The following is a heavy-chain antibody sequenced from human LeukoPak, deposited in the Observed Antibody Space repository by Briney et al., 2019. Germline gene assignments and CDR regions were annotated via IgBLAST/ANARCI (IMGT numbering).Heavy chain of an antibody. CDR2: ISGSGGST. J-gene: IGHJ4*02. CDR1: GFTFSTYD. V-gene: IGHV3-23*01. CDR3: AKDLAAVPGNKYFAY. D-gene: IGHD6-19*01. Sequence: GGSLRLSCAASGFTFSTYDMTWVRQAPGKGLEWVSSISGSGGSTYYADSVKGRFTTSRDNSKNTLYLQMNGLRAEDTAVYYCAKDLAAVPGNKYFAYWGQGTLVPVSS.